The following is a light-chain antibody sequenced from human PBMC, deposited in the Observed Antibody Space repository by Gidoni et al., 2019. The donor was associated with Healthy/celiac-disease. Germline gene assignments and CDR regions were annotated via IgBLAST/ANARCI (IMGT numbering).Light chain of an antibody. CDR2: DSS. CDR3: QQRSTWLT. Sequence: EIVLTQSPATLSLSPGERATLSCRANQSVSSYLAWYQQKPGQAPRLLIYDSSNRATGIPARFSGSGSGTDFTLTIRSLEPEDFAVYYCQQRSTWLTFGGGTKVEIK. V-gene: IGKV3-11*01. CDR1: QSVSSY. J-gene: IGKJ4*01.